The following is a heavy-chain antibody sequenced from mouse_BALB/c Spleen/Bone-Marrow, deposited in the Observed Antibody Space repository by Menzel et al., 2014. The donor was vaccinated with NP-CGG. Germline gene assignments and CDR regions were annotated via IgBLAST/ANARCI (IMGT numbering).Heavy chain of an antibody. J-gene: IGHJ2*01. V-gene: IGHV2-2*02. CDR2: IWSGGST. D-gene: IGHD4-1*01. Sequence: QVQLQQSGPGLVQPSQSLSITCTVSGFSLTSYGVHWVRQSPGKGLEWLGVIWSGGSTDYNAAFISRLSISKDNSKSQVFFKMNSLQANDTAIYYCARNSNWENFDYWSQGTTLTVSS. CDR1: GFSLTSYG. CDR3: ARNSNWENFDY.